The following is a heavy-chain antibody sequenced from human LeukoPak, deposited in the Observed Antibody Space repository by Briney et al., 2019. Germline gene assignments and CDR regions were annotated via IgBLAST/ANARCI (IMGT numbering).Heavy chain of an antibody. D-gene: IGHD3-10*01. CDR3: ARNTRSTEYYYGSGSYYSYYFDY. CDR2: INWNGGST. Sequence: PSETLSLTCAVYGGSFSGYYWSWIRQPPGKGLEWVSGINWNGGSTGYVDSVKGRFTISRDNAKNSLYLQMNSLRAEDTALYYCARNTRSTEYYYGSGSYYSYYFDYWDQGTLVTVSS. CDR1: GGSFSGYY. J-gene: IGHJ4*02. V-gene: IGHV3-20*04.